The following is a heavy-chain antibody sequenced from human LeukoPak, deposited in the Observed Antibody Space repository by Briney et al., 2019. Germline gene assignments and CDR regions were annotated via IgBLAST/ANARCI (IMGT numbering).Heavy chain of an antibody. D-gene: IGHD1-1*01. V-gene: IGHV1-46*01. CDR3: AREGSYSWTFDY. CDR1: GYSFTSYY. J-gene: IGHJ4*02. Sequence: ASVKVSCKASGYSFTSYYIHWVRQAPGQELEWMGIINPSGGSTSYAQKFQGRVTMTRDTSTSTVYMELSSLRSEDTAVYYCAREGSYSWTFDYWGQGTLVTVSS. CDR2: INPSGGST.